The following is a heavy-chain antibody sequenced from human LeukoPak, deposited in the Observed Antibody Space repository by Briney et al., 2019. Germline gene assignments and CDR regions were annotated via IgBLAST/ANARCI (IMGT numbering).Heavy chain of an antibody. Sequence: PGRSLRLSCAASGFTFDDYAMHWVRQAPGKGLEWVSGISWNSGSIGYADSVKGRFTISRDNAKNSLYLQMNSLRAEDTALYYCAKDSGSYYSAFDIWGQGTMVTVSS. CDR1: GFTFDDYA. CDR3: AKDSGSYYSAFDI. D-gene: IGHD1-26*01. CDR2: ISWNSGSI. V-gene: IGHV3-9*01. J-gene: IGHJ3*02.